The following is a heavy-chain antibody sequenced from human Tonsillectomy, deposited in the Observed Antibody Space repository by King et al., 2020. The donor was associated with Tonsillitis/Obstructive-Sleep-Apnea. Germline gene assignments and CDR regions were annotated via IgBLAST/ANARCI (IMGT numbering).Heavy chain of an antibody. D-gene: IGHD6-19*01. V-gene: IGHV3-23*04. Sequence: VQLVESGGGLVQPGGSLRLSCAASGFTFNNYAMNWVRQAPGKGLEWVSGISGGGVSTYYADSVKGRFTISRDNSKNTLYLQMNSHRAEDTAVYYCAKDGGGWYSSGWYYFDYWGQGTLVTVSS. CDR3: AKDGGGWYSSGWYYFDY. CDR2: ISGGGVST. CDR1: GFTFNNYA. J-gene: IGHJ4*02.